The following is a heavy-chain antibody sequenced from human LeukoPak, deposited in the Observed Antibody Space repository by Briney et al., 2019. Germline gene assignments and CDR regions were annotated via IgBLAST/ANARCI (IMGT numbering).Heavy chain of an antibody. V-gene: IGHV4-39*07. CDR3: ARDEKEDDGSALAPRFDS. CDR2: IYYSGST. Sequence: SETLSLTCTVSGGSISSSSYYWGWIRQPPGKGLEWIGSIYYSGSTYYNPSLKSRLTMSLDTSKNLFSLKLSSVTAADTAVYYCARDEKEDDGSALAPRFDSWGQGTLVTVSS. D-gene: IGHD3-22*01. J-gene: IGHJ4*02. CDR1: GGSISSSSYY.